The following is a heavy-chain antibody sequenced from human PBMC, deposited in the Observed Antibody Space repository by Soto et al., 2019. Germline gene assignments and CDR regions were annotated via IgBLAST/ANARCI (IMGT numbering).Heavy chain of an antibody. J-gene: IGHJ4*02. CDR1: GFTFISYG. V-gene: IGHV3-33*01. CDR2: IWYDGSNK. CDR3: ARDMAAARYSSSLDY. D-gene: IGHD6-6*01. Sequence: GGSLRLSCAASGFTFISYGMHLFRHSPCKWLEWVAVIWYDGSNKYYADSVKGRFTISRDNSKNTLYLQMNSLRAEDTAVYYCARDMAAARYSSSLDYWGQGTLVTVSS.